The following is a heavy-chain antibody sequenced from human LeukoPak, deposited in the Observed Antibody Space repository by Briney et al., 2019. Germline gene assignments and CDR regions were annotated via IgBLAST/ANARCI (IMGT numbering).Heavy chain of an antibody. CDR3: TTEGYCSGGNCYSFDY. D-gene: IGHD2-15*01. J-gene: IGHJ4*02. Sequence: GGSLRLSCAASGFSFISFSNAWLSWVRQAPGKGLDWVGRIKSNTAGGTTDYAAVVKGRFTISRDDSKNTLSLQMNSLKTEDTAVYYCTTEGYCSGGNCYSFDYWGQGTLVTVSS. CDR2: IKSNTAGGTT. CDR1: GFSFISFSNAW. V-gene: IGHV3-15*01.